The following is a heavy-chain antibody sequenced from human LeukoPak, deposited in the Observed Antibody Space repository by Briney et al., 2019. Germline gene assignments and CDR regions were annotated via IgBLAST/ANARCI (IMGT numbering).Heavy chain of an antibody. J-gene: IGHJ4*02. CDR3: ARRVHSSGWGPYYFDY. CDR1: GGSISSYY. V-gene: IGHV4-59*12. Sequence: SETLSLTCTVSGGSISSYYWSWIRQPPGKGLEWIGYIYYSGSTNYNPSLKSRVTMSVDMSTSQISLKLSSVTAADTAVYYCARRVHSSGWGPYYFDYWGQGTLVTVSS. CDR2: IYYSGST. D-gene: IGHD6-19*01.